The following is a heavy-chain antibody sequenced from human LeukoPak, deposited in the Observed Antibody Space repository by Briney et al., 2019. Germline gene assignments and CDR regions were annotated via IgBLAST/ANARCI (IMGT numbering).Heavy chain of an antibody. CDR3: ARGRSLETMVRGTISFYFYYMDV. Sequence: GASVKVSCKASGYTFTSEDINWVRQATGQGLEWMGWMNPNSGDTGYAQKFQGRVTMTRNTSISTAYMELSSLRSEDTAVYYCARGRSLETMVRGTISFYFYYMDVWGKGTTVTISS. D-gene: IGHD3-10*01. V-gene: IGHV1-8*01. CDR2: MNPNSGDT. J-gene: IGHJ6*03. CDR1: GYTFTSED.